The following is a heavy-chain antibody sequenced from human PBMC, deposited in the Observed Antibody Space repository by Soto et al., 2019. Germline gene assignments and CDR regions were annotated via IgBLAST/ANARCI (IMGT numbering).Heavy chain of an antibody. Sequence: SETLSLTCTVSGGSISSYYWSWIRQPPGKGLEWIGYIYYSGSTNYNPSLKSRVTISVDTSKNQFSLKLSSVTAADTAVYYCARVVTIFGVVIGNLNYYYMDVWGKGTTVTVSS. CDR3: ARVVTIFGVVIGNLNYYYMDV. J-gene: IGHJ6*03. CDR2: IYYSGST. V-gene: IGHV4-59*01. CDR1: GGSISSYY. D-gene: IGHD3-3*01.